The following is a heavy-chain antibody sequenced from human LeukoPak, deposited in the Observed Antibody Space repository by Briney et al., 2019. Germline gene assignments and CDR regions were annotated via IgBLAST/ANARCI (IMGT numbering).Heavy chain of an antibody. J-gene: IGHJ5*02. CDR1: GFTFSSYA. CDR2: ISGSGGST. V-gene: IGHV3-23*01. CDR3: AKEASYCTNGVCYSRIFDT. Sequence: GGSLRLSCAASGFTFSSYAMSWVRQAPGKGLEWVSAISGSGGSTSYADSVKGRFTMSRDNSKNTLYLQMNSLRAEDTAVYYCAKEASYCTNGVCYSRIFDTWGQGTLVTVSS. D-gene: IGHD2-8*01.